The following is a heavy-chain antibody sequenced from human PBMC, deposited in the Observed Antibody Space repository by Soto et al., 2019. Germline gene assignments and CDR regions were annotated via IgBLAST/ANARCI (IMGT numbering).Heavy chain of an antibody. J-gene: IGHJ4*01. Sequence: QVQLQESGPGLVKPSGTLSLTCAVSGASISSTNWWSWVRQFPGKGLVWIGEIFHNGRTTYNPSSQSRVTISEDKSKNHVSLELTSVTAADTDIYYCAREGQELRDWGHGTLVTVSS. CDR3: AREGQELRD. CDR2: IFHNGRT. D-gene: IGHD6-13*01. CDR1: GASISSTNW. V-gene: IGHV4-4*02.